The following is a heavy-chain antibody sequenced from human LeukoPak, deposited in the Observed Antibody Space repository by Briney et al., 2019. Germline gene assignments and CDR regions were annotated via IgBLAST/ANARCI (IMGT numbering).Heavy chain of an antibody. Sequence: GGSLRLSCAASGFTVSSNYMSWVRQAPGKGLEWVSVIYSGGSTYYADSVKGRFTISRDNPKNTLYLQMNSLRAEDTAVYYCARRGSYYNWFDPWGQGTLVTVSS. V-gene: IGHV3-66*04. CDR1: GFTVSSNY. D-gene: IGHD1-26*01. J-gene: IGHJ5*02. CDR2: IYSGGST. CDR3: ARRGSYYNWFDP.